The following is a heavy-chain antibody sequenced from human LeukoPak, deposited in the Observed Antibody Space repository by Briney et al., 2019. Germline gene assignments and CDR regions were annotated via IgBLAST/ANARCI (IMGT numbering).Heavy chain of an antibody. CDR3: ARDNIVVVVAGTTWFDP. J-gene: IGHJ5*02. CDR2: ISAYNGNT. CDR1: GYTLTSFD. V-gene: IGHV1-18*01. D-gene: IGHD2-15*01. Sequence: GASVKVSCKASGYTLTSFDIDWVRQATGQGLEWMGWISAYNGNTNYAQKLQGGVTMTTDTTTSTAYMELRSLRSDDTAVYYCARDNIVVVVAGTTWFDPWGQGTLVTVSS.